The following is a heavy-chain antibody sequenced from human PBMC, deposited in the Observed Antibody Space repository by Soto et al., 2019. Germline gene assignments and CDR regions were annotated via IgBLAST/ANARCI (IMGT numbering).Heavy chain of an antibody. V-gene: IGHV1-2*02. D-gene: IGHD3-16*02. CDR3: ARATCHYVWGSYRYNYYYYGMDV. J-gene: IGHJ6*02. CDR1: GYTFTGYY. Sequence: GASVKVSCKASGYTFTGYYMHWVRQAPGQGLEWMGWINPNSGGTNYAQKFQGRVTMTRDTSISTAYMELSRLRSDDTAVYYCARATCHYVWGSYRYNYYYYGMDVRGQGTTVTVSS. CDR2: INPNSGGT.